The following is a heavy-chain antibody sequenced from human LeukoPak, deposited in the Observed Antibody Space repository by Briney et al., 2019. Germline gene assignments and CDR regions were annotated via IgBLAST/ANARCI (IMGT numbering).Heavy chain of an antibody. CDR2: IRYDGSNK. J-gene: IGHJ4*02. D-gene: IGHD3-10*01. CDR3: ASRLLWFRELLFRSQSRAFDY. CDR1: GFTFSSYG. V-gene: IGHV3-30*02. Sequence: PGGSLRLSCAASGFTFSSYGMHWVRQAPGKGLEWVAFIRYDGSNKYYADSVKGRFTISRDNSKNTLYLQMNSLRAEDTAVYYCASRLLWFRELLFRSQSRAFDYWGQGTLVTVSS.